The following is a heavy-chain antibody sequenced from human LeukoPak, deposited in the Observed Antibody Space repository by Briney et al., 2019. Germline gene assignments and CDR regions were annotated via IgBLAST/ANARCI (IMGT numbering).Heavy chain of an antibody. CDR2: IRGSSSDT. CDR1: GFTFSSYR. J-gene: IGHJ4*02. V-gene: IGHV3-21*01. CDR3: VRGVDTDMQKLDY. Sequence: SGGSLRLSCAAFGFTFSSYRVNWVRQAPGKGLEWVSSIRGSSSDTYYADSVKGRFTISRDNAKNSLYLQISSLRAEDTAVYYGVRGVDTDMQKLDYWGQGTMVIVSS. D-gene: IGHD5-18*01.